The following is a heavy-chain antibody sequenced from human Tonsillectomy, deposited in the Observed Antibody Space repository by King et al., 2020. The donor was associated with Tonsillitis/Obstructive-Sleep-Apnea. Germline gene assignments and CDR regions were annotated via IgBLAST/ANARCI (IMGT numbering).Heavy chain of an antibody. Sequence: VQLVESGGGLVQPGGSLRLSCAASGFTFSDHYMDWVRQAPGKGLEWVGRTRNKANSYTTEYAASVKGRFTISRDDSKNSMYLQMNSLKTEDTAVYYCARVRSLIYNDFDYWGQGTLVTVSS. CDR2: TRNKANSYTT. CDR3: ARVRSLIYNDFDY. V-gene: IGHV3-72*01. D-gene: IGHD1-1*01. J-gene: IGHJ4*02. CDR1: GFTFSDHY.